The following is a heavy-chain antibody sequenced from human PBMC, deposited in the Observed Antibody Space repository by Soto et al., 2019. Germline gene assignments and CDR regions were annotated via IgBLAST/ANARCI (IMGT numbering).Heavy chain of an antibody. J-gene: IGHJ4*02. D-gene: IGHD2-2*01. Sequence: GESLKISCKGSGYSFTSYWISWVRQMPGKGLEWMGSIYPSDSDTKYSPSFQGQVTISADKSISTAYLQWSSLKASDTAIYYCARGARGYRALDYWGQGTLVTVSS. V-gene: IGHV5-51*01. CDR2: IYPSDSDT. CDR3: ARGARGYRALDY. CDR1: GYSFTSYW.